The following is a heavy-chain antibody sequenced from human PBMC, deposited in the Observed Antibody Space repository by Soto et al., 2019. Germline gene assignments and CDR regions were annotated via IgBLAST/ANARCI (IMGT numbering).Heavy chain of an antibody. CDR1: GGSVSSGSYY. D-gene: IGHD1-26*01. Sequence: PSETLSLTCTVSGGSVSSGSYYWSWIRQPPGKGLEWIGYIYYSGSTNYNPSLKSRVTISVDTSKNQFSLKLSSMTAADTAVYYCARGGIVAQFGPWGQGTLVTVSS. CDR2: IYYSGST. J-gene: IGHJ5*02. CDR3: ARGGIVAQFGP. V-gene: IGHV4-61*01.